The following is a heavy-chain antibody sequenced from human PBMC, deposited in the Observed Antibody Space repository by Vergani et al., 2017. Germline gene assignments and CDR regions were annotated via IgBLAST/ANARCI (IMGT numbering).Heavy chain of an antibody. D-gene: IGHD2-21*02. CDR1: GGSISSSSYY. CDR3: ASYYIVVVTVAND. V-gene: IGHV4-39*01. Sequence: QLQLQESGPGLVKPSETLSLTCTVSGGSISSSSYYWGWIRQPPGKGLEWIGSIYYSGSTYYNPSLKSRVTISVDTSKNQFSLKLSSVTAADTAVYYCASYYIVVVTVANDWGQGTLVTVSS. J-gene: IGHJ4*02. CDR2: IYYSGST.